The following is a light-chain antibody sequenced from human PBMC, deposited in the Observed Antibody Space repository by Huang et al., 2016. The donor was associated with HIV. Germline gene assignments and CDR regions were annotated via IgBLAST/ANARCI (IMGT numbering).Light chain of an antibody. CDR3: QYGET. CDR1: QNISSW. J-gene: IGKJ1*01. CDR2: KIS. V-gene: IGKV1-5*03. Sequence: DIQMTQSPSTLSAFVGDRLTTTCRASQNISSWLAWYQQKPGKAPKLLIYKISSLEIGVPSRFSCSGSGTEFTLTISGLQPDDIGTYYCQYGETFGQGSKVEVK.